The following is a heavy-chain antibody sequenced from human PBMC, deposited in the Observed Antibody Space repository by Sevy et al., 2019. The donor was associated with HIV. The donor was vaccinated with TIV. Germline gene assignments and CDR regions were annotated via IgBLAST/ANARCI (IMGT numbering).Heavy chain of an antibody. Sequence: ASVKVSCKASGYTFTSYGISWVRQAPRQGLEWMGWISAYNGNTNYAQKLQGRVTMTTDTSTSTAYMELRSLRSDDTAVYYCARARSSSSWYERGYYFDYWGQGTLVTVSS. CDR3: ARARSSSSWYERGYYFDY. CDR2: ISAYNGNT. V-gene: IGHV1-18*01. J-gene: IGHJ4*02. CDR1: GYTFTSYG. D-gene: IGHD6-13*01.